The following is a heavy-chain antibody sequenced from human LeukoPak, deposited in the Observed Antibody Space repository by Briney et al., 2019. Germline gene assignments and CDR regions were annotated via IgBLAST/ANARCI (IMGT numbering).Heavy chain of an antibody. CDR3: ARVGDYSDSVHDAFDI. Sequence: GSLRLSCAASGFTFSSYSMNWVRQPPGKGLEWIGEIDHSGSTNYNPSLKSRVTISVDKSKNQFSLKLSSVTAADTALYYCARVGDYSDSVHDAFDIWGQGTMVTVSS. CDR1: GFTFSSYSM. V-gene: IGHV4-4*02. CDR2: IDHSGST. D-gene: IGHD3-10*01. J-gene: IGHJ3*02.